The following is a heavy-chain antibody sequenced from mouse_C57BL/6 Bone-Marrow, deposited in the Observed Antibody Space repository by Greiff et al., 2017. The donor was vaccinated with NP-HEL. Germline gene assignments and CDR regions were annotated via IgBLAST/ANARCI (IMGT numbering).Heavy chain of an antibody. CDR1: GFNIKDYY. J-gene: IGHJ4*01. Sequence: EVHLQESGAELVKPGASVKLSCTASGFNIKDYYMHWVKQRTEQGLAWIGRIDPEDGETKYAPKFQGKATITADTSSNTADLQLSSLTSEDTAVYYCAREDGSCYYYAMDYWGQGTSVTVSA. V-gene: IGHV14-2*01. D-gene: IGHD1-1*01. CDR3: AREDGSCYYYAMDY. CDR2: IDPEDGET.